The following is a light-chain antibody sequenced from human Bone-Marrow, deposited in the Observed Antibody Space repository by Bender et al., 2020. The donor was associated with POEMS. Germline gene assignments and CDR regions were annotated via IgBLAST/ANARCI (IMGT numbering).Light chain of an antibody. V-gene: IGLV2-14*03. CDR2: DVS. J-gene: IGLJ2*01. CDR3: SSYTSSSTVV. Sequence: QSALTQPRSVSGSPGQSVTISCTGTRSDVGGFNYVSWYQHYPGKGPKLVIYDVSKRPSGVSNRFSGSKSGNTASLTISGLQAEDEADYYCSSYTSSSTVVFGGGTKLTVL. CDR1: RSDVGGFNY.